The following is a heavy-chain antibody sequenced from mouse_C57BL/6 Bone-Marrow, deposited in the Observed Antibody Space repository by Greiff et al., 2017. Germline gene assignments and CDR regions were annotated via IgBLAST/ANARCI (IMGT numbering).Heavy chain of an antibody. CDR3: ARWCGYDAGFAY. CDR2: IYPGDGVN. V-gene: IGHV1-82*01. CDR1: GYAFSSSW. J-gene: IGHJ3*01. D-gene: IGHD2-2*01. Sequence: QVQLQQSGPELVKPGASVKISCKASGYAFSSSWMNWVKQRPGKGLGGIGRIYPGDGVNNYNGKFKGKATLTADKSSSTAYMQLRRLTSEDSAVYFCARWCGYDAGFAYWGQGTLVTVSA.